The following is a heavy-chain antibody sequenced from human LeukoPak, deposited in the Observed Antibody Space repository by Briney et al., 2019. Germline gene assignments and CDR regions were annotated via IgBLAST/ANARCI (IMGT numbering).Heavy chain of an antibody. CDR3: ARPGYSGYIIGYYFDY. CDR2: ISSSGSYI. Sequence: GGSLRLSCAAFGFTLSSYTMNWVRQAPGKGLEWVSSISSSGSYIYYADSLKGRFTISRDNAKNSLYMQMNSLRAEDTAVYYCARPGYSGYIIGYYFDYWGQGTLVTVSS. V-gene: IGHV3-21*06. J-gene: IGHJ4*02. D-gene: IGHD5-12*01. CDR1: GFTLSSYT.